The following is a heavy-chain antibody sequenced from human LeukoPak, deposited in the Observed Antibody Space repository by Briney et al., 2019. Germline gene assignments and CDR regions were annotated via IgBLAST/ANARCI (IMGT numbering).Heavy chain of an antibody. D-gene: IGHD6-19*01. V-gene: IGHV3-21*01. CDR1: GFTFISYS. CDR2: INSSSSYI. J-gene: IGHJ6*03. Sequence: GGSLRVSCAASGFTFISYSMNWVRQAPGKGLEWVSSINSSSSYIYYADSVKGRFTISRDNAKNSLYLQMNSLRAEDTAVYYCARCSSSGSRDYYYYMDVWGKGTTVTVS. CDR3: ARCSSSGSRDYYYYMDV.